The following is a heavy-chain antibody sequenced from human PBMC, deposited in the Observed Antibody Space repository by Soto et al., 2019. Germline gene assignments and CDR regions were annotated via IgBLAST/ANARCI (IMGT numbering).Heavy chain of an antibody. CDR3: ATDDYGIFPY. CDR2: IDPRSGGT. V-gene: IGHV1-2*02. J-gene: IGHJ4*02. D-gene: IGHD3-10*01. CDR1: GYPFTTYY. Sequence: ASEQVSCKVSGYPFTTYYIHWVRQAPGQGLEWMGWIDPRSGGTVYEQKFQGRVTMTRATSISTVYMDLSGLTSDDTALYYCATDDYGIFPYWGQGSLVTVSS.